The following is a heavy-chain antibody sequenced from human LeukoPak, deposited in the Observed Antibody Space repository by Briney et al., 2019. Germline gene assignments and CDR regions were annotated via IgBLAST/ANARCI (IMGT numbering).Heavy chain of an antibody. CDR1: GYTFTSHG. Sequence: ASVKVSCKASGYTFTSHGISWVRQAPGQGLEWMGWISAYNGNTNYAQKLQGRVTMTTDTSTSTAYMELRSLRSDDTAVYYCAGGSPFIAARPLYYWGQGTLVTVSS. CDR3: AGGSPFIAARPLYY. D-gene: IGHD6-6*01. CDR2: ISAYNGNT. V-gene: IGHV1-18*01. J-gene: IGHJ4*02.